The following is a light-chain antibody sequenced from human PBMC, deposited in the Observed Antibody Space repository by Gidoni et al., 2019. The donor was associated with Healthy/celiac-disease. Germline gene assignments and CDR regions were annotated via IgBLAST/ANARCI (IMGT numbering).Light chain of an antibody. Sequence: DILMTQSPLSLPVTPVEPASISSRSSQSPLHSNGYNYLDWYLQKPGQSPQLLIYLGSNRDAGVTDRFSGSGSGTDFTMKISRVEAEDVGVYYCMQALQTPRYTFGQGTKLEIK. CDR1: QSPLHSNGYNY. CDR3: MQALQTPRYT. V-gene: IGKV2-28*01. CDR2: LGS. J-gene: IGKJ2*01.